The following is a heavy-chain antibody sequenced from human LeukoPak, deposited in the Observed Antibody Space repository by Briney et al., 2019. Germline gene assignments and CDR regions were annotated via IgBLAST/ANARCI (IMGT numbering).Heavy chain of an antibody. D-gene: IGHD3-10*01. J-gene: IGHJ5*02. CDR3: TRDSGTSGEVKFDP. CDR1: GGSISSYY. Sequence: SETLSLTCTVSGGSISSYYWSWIRQPAGKGLEWIGRIYTSGSTNYNPSLKSRVTMSVDTSKNQFSLKLSSVTAADTAVYYCTRDSGTSGEVKFDPWGQGSLVTVSS. CDR2: IYTSGST. V-gene: IGHV4-4*07.